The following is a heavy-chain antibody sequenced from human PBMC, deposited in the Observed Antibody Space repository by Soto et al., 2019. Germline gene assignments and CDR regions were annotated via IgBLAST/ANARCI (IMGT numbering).Heavy chain of an antibody. CDR2: ISSSSSYI. CDR3: ASQIRYFDWLLSPDDAFDI. CDR1: GFTFSSYS. J-gene: IGHJ3*02. Sequence: GGSLRLSCAASGFTFSSYSMNWVRQAPGKGLEWVSSISSSSSYIYYADSVKGRFTISRDNAKNSLYLQMNSLRAEDTAVYYCASQIRYFDWLLSPDDAFDIWGQGTMVTVSS. D-gene: IGHD3-9*01. V-gene: IGHV3-21*01.